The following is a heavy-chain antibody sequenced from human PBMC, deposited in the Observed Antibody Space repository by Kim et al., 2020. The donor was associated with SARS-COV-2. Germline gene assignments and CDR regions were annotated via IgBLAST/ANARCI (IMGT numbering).Heavy chain of an antibody. D-gene: IGHD2-2*01. CDR1: GYTFTSYG. CDR2: ISAYNGNT. CDR3: ARAYTTSWVIVVVPAAIEGGFDY. V-gene: IGHV1-18*01. J-gene: IGHJ4*02. Sequence: ASVKVSCKASGYTFTSYGISWVRQAPGQGLEWMGWISAYNGNTNYAQKLQGRVTMTTDTSTSTAYMELRSLRSDDTAVYYCARAYTTSWVIVVVPAAIEGGFDYWGQGTLVTVSS.